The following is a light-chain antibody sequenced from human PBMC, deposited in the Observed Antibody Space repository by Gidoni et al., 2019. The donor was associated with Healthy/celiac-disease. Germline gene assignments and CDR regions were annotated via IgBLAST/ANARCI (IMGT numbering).Light chain of an antibody. CDR1: QSISSY. CDR2: AAS. J-gene: IGKJ4*01. CDR3: QQSYSTP. V-gene: IGKV1-39*01. Sequence: DIQMTQSPSSLSASVGDRVTITCRASQSISSYLNWYQQKQGKDPKLLIYAASSLQSGVPSRFSGSGSGTDFTLTISSLQPEDFATYYCQQSYSTPFGGGTKVEIK.